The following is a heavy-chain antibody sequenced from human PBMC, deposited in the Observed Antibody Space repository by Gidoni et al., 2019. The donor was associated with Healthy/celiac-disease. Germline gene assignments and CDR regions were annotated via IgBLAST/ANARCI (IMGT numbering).Heavy chain of an antibody. CDR2: IYYSGST. J-gene: IGHJ3*02. CDR1: GGPISSSSYY. Sequence: QLQLQESCPGLVKPSETLSLTCTVSGGPISSSSYYWGWIRQPPGKGLEWIGSIYYSGSTYYNPSIKSRVTISVDTSKNQFSLKLSSVTAADTAVYYCARPLLGTVTTWDDAFDIWGQGTMVTVSS. D-gene: IGHD4-17*01. CDR3: ARPLLGTVTTWDDAFDI. V-gene: IGHV4-39*01.